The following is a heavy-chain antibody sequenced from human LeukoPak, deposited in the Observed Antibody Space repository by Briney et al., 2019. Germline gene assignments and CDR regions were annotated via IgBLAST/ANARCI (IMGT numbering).Heavy chain of an antibody. V-gene: IGHV3-30-3*01. CDR1: GFTFSSYA. CDR3: ARAPRPYCSGGSCYLDY. CDR2: ISYDGSNK. D-gene: IGHD2-15*01. Sequence: GGSLRLSCAASGFTFSSYAMHWVRQAPGKGLEWVAVISYDGSNKYYADSVKGRFTISRDNSKNTLYLQANSLRAEDTAVYYCARAPRPYCSGGSCYLDYWGQGTLVTVSS. J-gene: IGHJ4*02.